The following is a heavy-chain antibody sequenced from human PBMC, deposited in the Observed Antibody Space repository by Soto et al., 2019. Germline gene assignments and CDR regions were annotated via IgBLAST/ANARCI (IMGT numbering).Heavy chain of an antibody. J-gene: IGHJ4*02. Sequence: GAPGKGSCKGSGYTFTSYGIRWVRQAPGQGLEWMGWISAYKGNTNYAQKLQGRVTMTTDTSTSTAYMELRSLRSHDTALYYCARRNEQSRKLHYSGQGTLVTVSS. CDR2: ISAYKGNT. D-gene: IGHD1-1*01. CDR1: GYTFTSYG. V-gene: IGHV1-18*01. CDR3: ARRNEQSRKLHY.